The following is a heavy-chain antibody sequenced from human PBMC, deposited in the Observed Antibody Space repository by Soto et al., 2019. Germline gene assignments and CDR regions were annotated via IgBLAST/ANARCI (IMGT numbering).Heavy chain of an antibody. CDR2: ITCSGSTK. V-gene: IGHV3-30-3*01. D-gene: IGHD3-16*01. J-gene: IGHJ5*02. Sequence: GGSLRLSCAASGFTFSSYAMSWVRQAPGKGLEWVADITCSGSTKYYADSVKGRFTISRDNAKNTLYLQMNSLRAEDAAGYYCASDGWGDGDNGDTNCFDPWGQGTLVTVSS. CDR3: ASDGWGDGDNGDTNCFDP. CDR1: GFTFSSYA.